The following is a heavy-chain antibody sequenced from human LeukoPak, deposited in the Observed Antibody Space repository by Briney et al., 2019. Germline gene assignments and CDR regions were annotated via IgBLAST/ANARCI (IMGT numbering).Heavy chain of an antibody. CDR3: ARDGKVMAAAGTLKYYCHGMDA. D-gene: IGHD6-13*01. V-gene: IGHV1-69*13. Sequence: SVKVSCKASAGTFSSYAISWLRQAPGQGLGWMGGIIPIFGTANYAQKFRGRVTITADESTSTAYMELSSLRSEDTAVYYCARDGKVMAAAGTLKYYCHGMDAWGQGTTVTVSS. J-gene: IGHJ6*02. CDR1: AGTFSSYA. CDR2: IIPIFGTA.